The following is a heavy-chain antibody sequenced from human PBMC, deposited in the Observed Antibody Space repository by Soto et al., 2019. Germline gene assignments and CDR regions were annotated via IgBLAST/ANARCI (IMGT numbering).Heavy chain of an antibody. D-gene: IGHD4-4*01. CDR1: GFLFSNAW. J-gene: IGHJ4*02. CDR2: IKSIADGGTT. V-gene: IGHV3-15*01. CDR3: TPYNIYEQSFVY. Sequence: GGYLGLSCAASGFLFSNAWMSWVRQSPGRGQEWVGRIKSIADGGTTDFAPPVKGRFTISRDDSKNTMYLQMNSLKTEYSAVYFCTPYNIYEQSFVYRGPGILVTVYS.